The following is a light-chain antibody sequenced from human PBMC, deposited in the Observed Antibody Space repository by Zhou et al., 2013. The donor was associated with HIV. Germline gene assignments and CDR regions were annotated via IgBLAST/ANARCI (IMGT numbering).Light chain of an antibody. V-gene: IGKV1-39*01. Sequence: DIQMTQSPSSLSASVGDRVTISCRASQSIDSYVNWYQQRPGKAPKLLIYSASSLQSGVPSRFSGSGYGTDFTLTISSLQPEDVATYYCQQYYTYSLTFGGGTRVE. CDR3: QQYYTYSLT. J-gene: IGKJ4*01. CDR2: SAS. CDR1: QSIDSY.